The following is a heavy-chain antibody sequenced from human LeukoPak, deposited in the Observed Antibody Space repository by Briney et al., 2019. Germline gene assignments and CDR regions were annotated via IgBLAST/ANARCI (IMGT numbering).Heavy chain of an antibody. J-gene: IGHJ4*02. V-gene: IGHV1-69*01. CDR2: IIPIFGTA. CDR3: ARGDPTTVTPPDY. D-gene: IGHD4-11*01. Sequence: SVKVSCKASGGTFSSYAISWVRQAPGQGLEWMGGIIPIFGTANYAQKFQGRVTITADESTSTAYMELSSLRSEDTAVYYCARGDPTTVTPPDYWGQGTLVTVSS. CDR1: GGTFSSYA.